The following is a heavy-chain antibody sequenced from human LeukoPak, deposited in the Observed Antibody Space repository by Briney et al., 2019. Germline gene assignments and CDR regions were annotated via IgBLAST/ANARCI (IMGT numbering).Heavy chain of an antibody. CDR2: INSDGSST. CDR1: GITFSSYW. V-gene: IGHV3-74*01. CDR3: ARAQVLWFGELFGY. J-gene: IGHJ4*02. Sequence: GGSLRLSCAASGITFSSYWMHWVRQAPGKGLVWVSRINSDGSSTSYADSVKGRFTISRDNAKNTLYLQMNSLRAEDTAVYYCARAQVLWFGELFGYWGQGTLVTVSS. D-gene: IGHD3-10*01.